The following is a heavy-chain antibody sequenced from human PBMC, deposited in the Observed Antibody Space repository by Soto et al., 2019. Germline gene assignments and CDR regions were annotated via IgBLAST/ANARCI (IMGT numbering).Heavy chain of an antibody. Sequence: GGSLRLSCASSGFTFSTYTMNWVRQAPGKGLEWVSSINGRGNYIYYAESVKGRFTISRDNAKNSLYLQMDRLRAEDTALYYCVREDCKVETNSAFDYWGLGALVTVSS. D-gene: IGHD1-26*01. CDR2: INGRGNYI. V-gene: IGHV3-21*01. CDR3: VREDCKVETNSAFDY. CDR1: GFTFSTYT. J-gene: IGHJ4*02.